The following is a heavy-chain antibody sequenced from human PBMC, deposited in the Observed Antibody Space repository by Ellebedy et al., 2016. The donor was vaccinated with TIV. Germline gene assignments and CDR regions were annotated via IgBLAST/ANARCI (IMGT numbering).Heavy chain of an antibody. CDR1: GYTFTTYG. CDR3: ARGNWGEVGDY. CDR2: TSAYNGNT. Sequence: AASVKVSCKASGYTFTTYGINWVRQAPGQGLECMGWTSAYNGNTENAQKFQGRVTMTTDTSTSTAYMELRSLMSDDTAVYFCARGNWGEVGDYWGQGTLVTVSS. V-gene: IGHV1-18*04. J-gene: IGHJ4*02. D-gene: IGHD7-27*01.